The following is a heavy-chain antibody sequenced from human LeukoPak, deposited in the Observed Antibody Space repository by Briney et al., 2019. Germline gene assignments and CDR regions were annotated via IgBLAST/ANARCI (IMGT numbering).Heavy chain of an antibody. Sequence: SGGSLRLSCATSGFTFSDYAMHWVRQAPGKGLEWVAVISFDGNNKYYADSVKGRFTISRDNSKSTLYLQMNSLRAEDTAVYYCATNYGSGSYYNFDYWGQGTLVTASS. V-gene: IGHV3-30-3*01. D-gene: IGHD3-10*01. CDR2: ISFDGNNK. CDR1: GFTFSDYA. J-gene: IGHJ4*02. CDR3: ATNYGSGSYYNFDY.